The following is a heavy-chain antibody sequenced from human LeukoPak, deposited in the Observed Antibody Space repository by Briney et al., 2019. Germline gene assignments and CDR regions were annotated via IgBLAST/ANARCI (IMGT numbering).Heavy chain of an antibody. Sequence: SQTLSLTCTVSGGSISSGSYYWSWIRQPAGKGLEWIGRTYTSGSTNYNPSLKSRVTISVDTSKNQFSLKLSSVTAADTAVYYCARGPGIIQSWLDAFDIWGQGTMVTVSS. D-gene: IGHD6-13*01. CDR3: ARGPGIIQSWLDAFDI. J-gene: IGHJ3*02. V-gene: IGHV4-61*02. CDR2: TYTSGST. CDR1: GGSISSGSYY.